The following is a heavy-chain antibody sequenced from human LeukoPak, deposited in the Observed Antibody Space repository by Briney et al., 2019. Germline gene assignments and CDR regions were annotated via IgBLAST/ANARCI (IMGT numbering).Heavy chain of an antibody. V-gene: IGHV1-8*01. CDR3: ARGPLAGQGDYYYYYYMDV. CDR2: MNPNSGNT. Sequence: ASVKVSCKASGYTFTSYDINWLRQATGQGLEWMGWMNPNSGNTGYAQKFQGRVTMTRNTSISTAYMELSSLRSEDTAVYYCARGPLAGQGDYYYYYYMDVWGKGTTVTISS. D-gene: IGHD2-15*01. CDR1: GYTFTSYD. J-gene: IGHJ6*03.